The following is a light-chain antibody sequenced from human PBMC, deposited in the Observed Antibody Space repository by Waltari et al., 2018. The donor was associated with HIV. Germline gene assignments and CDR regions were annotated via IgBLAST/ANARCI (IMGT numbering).Light chain of an antibody. CDR1: NIGEKR. V-gene: IGLV3-21*02. Sequence: SYVLTKPPSVSVEPGQTATINCGGNNIGEKRVQRYQKNPGQAPVLVVYDDTDRPSGIPDRFSGSNSVDTATLIISRVEAGDEADYYCQVWDSSNEHPVFGGGTKLSVL. CDR2: DDT. CDR3: QVWDSSNEHPV. J-gene: IGLJ2*01.